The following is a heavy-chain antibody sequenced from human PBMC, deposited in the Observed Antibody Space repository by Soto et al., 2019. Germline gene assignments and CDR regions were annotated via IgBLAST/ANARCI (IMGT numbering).Heavy chain of an antibody. V-gene: IGHV3-74*01. J-gene: IGHJ4*02. D-gene: IGHD2-2*01. CDR1: GFTFSGDW. CDR2: INMDVSST. Sequence: EVQLVESGGGLVQPGGSLRLSCAASGFTFSGDWMHWVRQAAGKGLVWVSRINMDVSSTNYADSVKGRFTISRDNAKNTLYLQMNSLRVDDTAVYYCARGPRGLYHHDYWGQGALVTVSS. CDR3: ARGPRGLYHHDY.